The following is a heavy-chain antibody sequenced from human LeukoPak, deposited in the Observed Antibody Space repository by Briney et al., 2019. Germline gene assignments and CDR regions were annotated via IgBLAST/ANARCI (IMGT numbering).Heavy chain of an antibody. Sequence: ASVKVSCKASGYTFTSYYIHWVRQAPGQGLEWMGIINPSGGSTTYAQKFQGRVSITADTSTSTSYMELSSLRSEDTAVFYCARDCRSVSCYSVDYWGQGTLVSVSS. V-gene: IGHV1-46*01. D-gene: IGHD2-15*01. CDR2: INPSGGST. CDR1: GYTFTSYY. CDR3: ARDCRSVSCYSVDY. J-gene: IGHJ4*02.